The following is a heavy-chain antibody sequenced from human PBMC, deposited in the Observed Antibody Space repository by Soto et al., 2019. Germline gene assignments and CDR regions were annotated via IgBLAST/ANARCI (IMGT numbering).Heavy chain of an antibody. CDR1: GFTFSSYS. CDR2: ISSSSSYI. V-gene: IGHV3-21*01. Sequence: EVQLVESGGGLVKPGGSLRLSCAASGFTFSSYSMNWVRQAPGKGLEWVSSISSSSSYIYYADSVKGRFTISRDNAKNSLYLQMNSLRAEDTAVYYCARELSSYWYFDLWGRGTLDTVSS. CDR3: ARELSSYWYFDL. J-gene: IGHJ2*01.